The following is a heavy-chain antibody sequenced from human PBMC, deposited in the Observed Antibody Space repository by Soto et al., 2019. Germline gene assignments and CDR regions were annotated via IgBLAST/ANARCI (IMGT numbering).Heavy chain of an antibody. CDR1: GFTFSSYA. CDR2: ISGSVGTT. D-gene: IGHD6-19*01. J-gene: IGHJ4*02. CDR3: AKDHLFSGWTSGGYFDY. V-gene: IGHV3-23*01. Sequence: GGSLRLSCEASGFTFSSYAMSWVRQAAGEGLEWVSVISGSVGTTYYADSVKGRFTISRDNSKNTLYLQMNNLRAEDTAVYYCAKDHLFSGWTSGGYFDYWGQGALVTVSS.